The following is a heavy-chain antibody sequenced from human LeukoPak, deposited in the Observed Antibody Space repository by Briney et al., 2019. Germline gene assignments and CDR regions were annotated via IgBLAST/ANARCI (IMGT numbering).Heavy chain of an antibody. J-gene: IGHJ6*02. CDR2: MNPGSGDT. V-gene: IGHV1-8*01. CDR1: GYTFTTHD. CDR3: ARGRYCSGGSCYPHYYYGMDV. Sequence: ASVKVSCKASGYTFTTHDLTWVRQATGQGLEWMGWMNPGSGDTAYAQKFQGRVTMTRNTSISTAYMELSSLRSEDTAVYYCARGRYCSGGSCYPHYYYGMDVWGQGTTVTVSS. D-gene: IGHD2-15*01.